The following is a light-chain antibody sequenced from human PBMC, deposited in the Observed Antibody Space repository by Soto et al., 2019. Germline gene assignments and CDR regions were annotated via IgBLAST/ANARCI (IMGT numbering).Light chain of an antibody. J-gene: IGLJ1*01. CDR3: GSYAGSYTFI. CDR2: DVS. Sequence: QSALTQLHSLSGSPGQSVTISCTGTSSDVGVYNYVSWYQQYPGKAPKIMIYDVSKRPSGVPDRCSGSKSDNTASLTISGLQAEDEADYYCGSYAGSYTFIFGIGTKVTVL. CDR1: SSDVGVYNY. V-gene: IGLV2-11*01.